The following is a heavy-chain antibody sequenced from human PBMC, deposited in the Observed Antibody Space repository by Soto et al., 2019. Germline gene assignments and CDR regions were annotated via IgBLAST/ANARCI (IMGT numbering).Heavy chain of an antibody. CDR2: ITSKSAGATT. V-gene: IGHV3-15*01. Sequence: EAQLVESGGGLVTPGESLRLSCVASGFTFSNAWMSWVRQVPGKGLEWIGRITSKSAGATTAYAAPVTGRFTVSRDDLKNTLSLQVNSLKTEDTGIYYCYTEHTLFMAHWGQGTLVTVSS. CDR3: YTEHTLFMAH. CDR1: GFTFSNAW. J-gene: IGHJ4*02.